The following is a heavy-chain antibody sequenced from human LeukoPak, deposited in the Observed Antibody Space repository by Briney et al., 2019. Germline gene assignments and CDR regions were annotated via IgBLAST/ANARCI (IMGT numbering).Heavy chain of an antibody. V-gene: IGHV4-4*02. D-gene: IGHD4-17*01. CDR3: AREATVTSASDAFDI. CDR2: IYHSGST. CDR1: GGSISGSNW. J-gene: IGHJ3*02. Sequence: SGTLSLTCAVSGGSISGSNWWSWVRQPPGKGLEWIGEIYHSGSTNYIPSLKSRVTISVDKSKNQLSLKLSSVTAADTAVYYCAREATVTSASDAFDIWGQGTMVTVSS.